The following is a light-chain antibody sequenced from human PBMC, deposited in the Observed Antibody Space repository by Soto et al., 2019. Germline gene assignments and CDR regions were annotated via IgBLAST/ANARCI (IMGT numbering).Light chain of an antibody. CDR1: QSVSSNY. CDR2: NSS. J-gene: IGKJ1*01. V-gene: IGKV3-20*01. CDR3: QQYRDLPQT. Sequence: EIVLTQSPGTLSLSPGERATLSCTASQSVSSNYLAWYQQKPGQAPRLLIYNSSTRATGIPDGFSGSGSGTDFTLTISRLEPEDFALYSCQQYRDLPQTFGQGTQVEIK.